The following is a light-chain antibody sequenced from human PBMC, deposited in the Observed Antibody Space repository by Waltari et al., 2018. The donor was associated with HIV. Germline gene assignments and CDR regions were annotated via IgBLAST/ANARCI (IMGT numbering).Light chain of an antibody. CDR2: DVS. V-gene: IGLV2-14*03. CDR1: RRDIGRYKF. CDR3: SSYTNSDTRV. J-gene: IGLJ1*01. Sequence: QSALTQPAPVSGSPGQSITLSCPGTRRDIGRYKFVLWYQQHPGKAPKLMIYDVSNRAPGVSNRFSGSKSGDTASLTISGLQAEDEADYYCSSYTNSDTRVFGTGTKVTVL.